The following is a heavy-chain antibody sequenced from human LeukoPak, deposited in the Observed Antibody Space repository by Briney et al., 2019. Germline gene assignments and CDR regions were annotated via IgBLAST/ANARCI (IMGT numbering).Heavy chain of an antibody. Sequence: SVNVSCKDSGYSFNRYYLHWVRQAPGQGLEWMGWINPYSSGTNYAQNFQGRVTMTRDTFSSTANMELSRLRSHDTAVYYCVKDRTKNCSSTSCPLDYWGQGTLVTVSS. J-gene: IGHJ4*02. CDR3: VKDRTKNCSSTSCPLDY. CDR1: GYSFNRYY. CDR2: INPYSSGT. V-gene: IGHV1-2*02. D-gene: IGHD2-2*01.